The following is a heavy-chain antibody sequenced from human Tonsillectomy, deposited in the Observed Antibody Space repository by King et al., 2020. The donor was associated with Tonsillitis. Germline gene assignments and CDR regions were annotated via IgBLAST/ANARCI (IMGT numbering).Heavy chain of an antibody. Sequence: VQLVESGGGLVQPGGSLRLSCAASAFTFRSYAMSWVRQAPGKGLEWVSAITGSGGGTYYADPVKGRFTISRDNSKKTLYLQMNSLRAQDTAVYYIGKSGTGDPTGSLDFCGQGTLVTVSS. CDR2: ITGSGGGT. D-gene: IGHD7-27*01. J-gene: IGHJ4*02. CDR1: AFTFRSYA. V-gene: IGHV3-23*04. CDR3: GKSGTGDPTGSLDF.